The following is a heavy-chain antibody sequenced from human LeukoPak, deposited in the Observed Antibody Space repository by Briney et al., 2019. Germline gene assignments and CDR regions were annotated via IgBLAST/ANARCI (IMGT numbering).Heavy chain of an antibody. CDR1: GYTFTSYG. D-gene: IGHD3-22*01. J-gene: IGHJ4*02. V-gene: IGHV1-2*02. Sequence: GASAKVSCKASGYTFTSYGISWVRQAPGQGLEWMGWSNPNSGATKYAQEFQGRVTLTRDTSISTAYMELSSLRSDDTAVYYCARAKGYYDSSGYRNDGTFDYWGQGTLVTVSS. CDR3: ARAKGYYDSSGYRNDGTFDY. CDR2: SNPNSGAT.